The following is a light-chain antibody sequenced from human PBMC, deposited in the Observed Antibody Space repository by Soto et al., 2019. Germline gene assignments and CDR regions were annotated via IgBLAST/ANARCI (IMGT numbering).Light chain of an antibody. CDR1: SGDVGFYDF. CDR2: GVT. J-gene: IGLJ3*02. V-gene: IGLV2-14*03. CDR3: ASYTGSSTYL. Sequence: QSALTQPASMSGSPGQSITISCTGTSGDVGFYDFVSWYQQHPGKVPRLIIYGVTKRPSGVSHRFSRSKSGNTASLTISGLQVEDEADYSCASYTGSSTYLFGGGTKVTVL.